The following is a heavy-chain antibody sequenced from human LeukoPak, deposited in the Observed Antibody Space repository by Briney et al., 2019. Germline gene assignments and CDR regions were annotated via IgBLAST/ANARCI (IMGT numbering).Heavy chain of an antibody. Sequence: GGSLRLFCAASGFTFSSYAMSWVRQAPGKGLEWVSAISGSGGSTYYADSVKGRFTISRDNSKNTLYLQMNSLRAEDTAVYYCAKDRWYGSGWYPMEGYWGQGTLVTVSS. V-gene: IGHV3-23*01. J-gene: IGHJ4*02. D-gene: IGHD6-19*01. CDR2: ISGSGGST. CDR3: AKDRWYGSGWYPMEGY. CDR1: GFTFSSYA.